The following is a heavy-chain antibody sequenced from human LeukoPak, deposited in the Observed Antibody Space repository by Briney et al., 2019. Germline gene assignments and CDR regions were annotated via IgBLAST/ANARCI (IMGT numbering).Heavy chain of an antibody. CDR3: ARGFPGGVYYFDY. D-gene: IGHD3-3*01. Sequence: SETLSLTCTVSGDSISSNYWNCIRQPPGKGLEGIGYIYYSGSTNYNPSLKSRVTISVDTSKNQFSLKLSSVTAADTAVYYCARGFPGGVYYFDYWGQGTLVTVSS. J-gene: IGHJ4*02. V-gene: IGHV4-59*01. CDR1: GDSISSNY. CDR2: IYYSGST.